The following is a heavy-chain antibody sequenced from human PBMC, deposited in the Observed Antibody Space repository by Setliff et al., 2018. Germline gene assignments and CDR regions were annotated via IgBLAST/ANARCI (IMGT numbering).Heavy chain of an antibody. Sequence: PSETLSLTCTVSGGSITSGNNYGGWIRQPPGKGLEWIGSVYYSGTTYYNPPLKSRVTISVDTSKNQFSLKLSSVTAADTAVYYCARGKDYGMDVWGQGTTVTVSS. J-gene: IGHJ6*02. CDR3: ARGKDYGMDV. D-gene: IGHD2-15*01. CDR1: GGSITSGNNY. V-gene: IGHV4-39*07. CDR2: VYYSGTT.